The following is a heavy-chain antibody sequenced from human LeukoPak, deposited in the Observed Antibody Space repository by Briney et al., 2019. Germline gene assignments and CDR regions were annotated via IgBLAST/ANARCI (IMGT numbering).Heavy chain of an antibody. J-gene: IGHJ5*02. CDR3: AREAVGFDP. CDR2: IYYSGST. Sequence: PSETLSLTCTVSGGSISSYYWSWIQQPPGKGLEWIGYIYYSGSTNYNPSLKSRVTISVDTSKNQFSLKLSSVTAADTAVYYCAREAVGFDPWGQGTLVTVSS. CDR1: GGSISSYY. V-gene: IGHV4-59*01.